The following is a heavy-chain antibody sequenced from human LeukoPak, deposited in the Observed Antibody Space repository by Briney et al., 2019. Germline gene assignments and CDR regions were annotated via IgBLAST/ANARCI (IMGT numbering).Heavy chain of an antibody. CDR2: IWYDGSNK. CDR1: GFTLSRYG. CDR3: ARDMAD. V-gene: IGHV3-33*01. D-gene: IGHD3-10*01. Sequence: GGAPGLFCAAAGFTLSRYGQARGRPGPGKGLEWVAVIWYDGSNKYYADSVKGRFTISRDNSKNTLYLQMNSLRAEDTAVYYCARDMADWGQGTLVTVSS. J-gene: IGHJ4*02.